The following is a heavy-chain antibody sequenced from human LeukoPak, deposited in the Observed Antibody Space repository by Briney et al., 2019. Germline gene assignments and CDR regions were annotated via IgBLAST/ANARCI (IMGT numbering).Heavy chain of an antibody. CDR3: ARFDSSGWYSRDY. J-gene: IGHJ4*02. D-gene: IGHD6-19*01. CDR2: MNPNSGNT. V-gene: IGHV1-8*01. Sequence: ASVKVSCKASGHTFTSYDINWVRQATGQGLEWMGWMNPNSGNTGYAQKFQGRVTMTRNTSISTAYMELSSLRSEDTAVYYCARFDSSGWYSRDYWGQGTLVTVSS. CDR1: GHTFTSYD.